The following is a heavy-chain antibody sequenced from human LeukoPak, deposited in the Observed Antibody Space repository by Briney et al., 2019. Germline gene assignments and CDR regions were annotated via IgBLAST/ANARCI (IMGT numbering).Heavy chain of an antibody. V-gene: IGHV3-23*01. J-gene: IGHJ4*02. CDR2: ISGSGGST. Sequence: GGSLRLSCAASGFTFISYAMSSVRQAPSKGLEWVSAISGSGGSTYYADSVKGRFTISRDNSKNTLYLQMNSLRAEDTAVYYCAQDGDFDYWGQGTLVTVSS. D-gene: IGHD4-17*01. CDR3: AQDGDFDY. CDR1: GFTFISYA.